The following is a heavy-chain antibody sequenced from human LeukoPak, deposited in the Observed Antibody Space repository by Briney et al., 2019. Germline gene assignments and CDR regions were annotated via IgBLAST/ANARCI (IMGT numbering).Heavy chain of an antibody. V-gene: IGHV4-39*07. D-gene: IGHD2-2*01. CDR2: IYYSGTT. J-gene: IGHJ4*02. Sequence: SETLSLTCTVSGGSISSISSYWGWIRQPPRKGLEWIGSIYYSGTTYSNPSVKSRVTISVDPSKDQFSLKLSSVTAADTAIYYCARVLCSNTSCYVDYWGQGTLVTVSS. CDR1: GGSISSISSY. CDR3: ARVLCSNTSCYVDY.